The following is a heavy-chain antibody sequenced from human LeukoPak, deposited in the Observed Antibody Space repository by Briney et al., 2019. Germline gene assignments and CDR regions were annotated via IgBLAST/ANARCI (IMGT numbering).Heavy chain of an antibody. CDR3: ARANLLGYCTNDVCPGGGVPFDY. CDR1: GFTFSSYE. D-gene: IGHD2-8*01. Sequence: GGSLRLSCAASGFTFSSYEMNWVRQAPGKGLEWVSYISSSGSTIYYADSVKGRFTISRDNAKNSLYLQMNSLRAEDTAVYYCARANLLGYCTNDVCPGGGVPFDYWGQGTLVTVSS. J-gene: IGHJ4*02. V-gene: IGHV3-48*03. CDR2: ISSSGSTI.